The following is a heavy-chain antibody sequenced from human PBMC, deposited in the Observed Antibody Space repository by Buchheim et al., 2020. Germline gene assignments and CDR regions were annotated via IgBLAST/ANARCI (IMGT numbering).Heavy chain of an antibody. CDR3: ARGHMAAVARVFDF. CDR2: ISGSGTTM. V-gene: IGHV3-48*03. D-gene: IGHD5-12*01. J-gene: IGHJ4*02. Sequence: EVQLVESGGGLVQPGGSLRLSCAASGFTFSGYEMNWVRQAPGKGLEWVSYISGSGTTMYYVDSVKGRFTISRDNAKSSLYLQMNSLRVEDTAVYYCARGHMAAVARVFDFWSQGTL. CDR1: GFTFSGYE.